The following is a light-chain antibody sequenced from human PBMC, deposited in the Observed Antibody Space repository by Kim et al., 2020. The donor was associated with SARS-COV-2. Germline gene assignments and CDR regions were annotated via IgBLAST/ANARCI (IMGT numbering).Light chain of an antibody. CDR2: DVN. CDR3: SSYTTSNTWV. J-gene: IGLJ3*02. Sequence: GQSITLSCSGSSSDIGAYNFVSWYQHHPGEAPKLMIYDVNMRPSGVSDRFSGSKSANTASLTISGLQAEDEADYHCSSYTTSNTWVFGGGTKVTVL. V-gene: IGLV2-14*03. CDR1: SSDIGAYNF.